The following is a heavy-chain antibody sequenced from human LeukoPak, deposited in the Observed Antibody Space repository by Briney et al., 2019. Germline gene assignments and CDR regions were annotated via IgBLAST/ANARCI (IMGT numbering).Heavy chain of an antibody. CDR2: ISTSGST. CDR1: GDSMGNDY. Sequence: SETLSLTCTVSGDSMGNDYWSWIRQSAGKGLEWIGRISTSGSTDYNPSLRNRVTMSVDTSRNQFSLTLTSMTAADTAVYYCARNEFRSYGLVHYWGQGTLVTVSS. V-gene: IGHV4-4*07. CDR3: ARNEFRSYGLVHY. D-gene: IGHD6-6*01. J-gene: IGHJ4*02.